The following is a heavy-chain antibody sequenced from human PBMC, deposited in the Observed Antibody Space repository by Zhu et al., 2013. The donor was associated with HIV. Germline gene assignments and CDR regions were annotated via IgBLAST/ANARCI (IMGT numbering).Heavy chain of an antibody. J-gene: IGHJ2*01. CDR1: GGSISSSNW. CDR3: ARDPTLHILVVLAATPQWYFDL. Sequence: VQLQESGPGLVKPSGTLSLTCAVSGGSISSSNWWSWVRQPPGKGLEWIGEIYHSGSTNYNPSLKSRVTISVDKSKNQFFLKLSSVTAADTAVYYCARDPTLHILVVLAATPQWYFDLWGRGTLVTVSS. CDR2: IYHSGST. V-gene: IGHV4-4*02. D-gene: IGHD2-15*01.